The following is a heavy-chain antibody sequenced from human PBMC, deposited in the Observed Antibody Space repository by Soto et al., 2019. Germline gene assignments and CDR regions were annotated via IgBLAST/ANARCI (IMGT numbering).Heavy chain of an antibody. CDR3: VRISVPAARFDP. CDR2: ITPFNGNT. V-gene: IGHV1-45*02. CDR1: GYIFTYRY. J-gene: IGHJ5*02. D-gene: IGHD2-2*01. Sequence: SVKVSCKASGYIFTYRYLHWVRQAPGQALEWMGWITPFNGNTGYAQKLQDRVTITRNRSMSTAYMELSSLRSEDTAMYYCVRISVPAARFDPWGQGTLVTVSS.